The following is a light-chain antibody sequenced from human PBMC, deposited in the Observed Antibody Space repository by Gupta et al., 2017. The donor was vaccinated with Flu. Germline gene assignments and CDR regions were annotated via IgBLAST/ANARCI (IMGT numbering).Light chain of an antibody. CDR1: QSVTSDH. CDR3: YQYGNSPWT. J-gene: IGKJ1*01. V-gene: IGKV3-20*01. Sequence: SATLTCSASQSVTSDHLAGYQQQPGQAPSILIFGASRTAPCSPDRCIGSGGCTDVSLNISRVEPEDVAVDFCYQYGNSPWTFGQGTKVDFK. CDR2: GAS.